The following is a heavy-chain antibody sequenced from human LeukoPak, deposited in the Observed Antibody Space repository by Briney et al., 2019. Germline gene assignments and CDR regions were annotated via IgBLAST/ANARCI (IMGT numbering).Heavy chain of an antibody. V-gene: IGHV1-18*01. D-gene: IGHD4-17*01. CDR3: AGSITTDITSFDY. CDR1: GYTLRNYD. Sequence: ASVKVSCKASGYTLRNYDISWVRQAPGQGLEWMGWISVYNGNTNYAQKFQGRVTMTTDTSTSTAYMELRSLRSDDTAVYYCAGSITTDITSFDYWGQGTLVTVSS. J-gene: IGHJ4*02. CDR2: ISVYNGNT.